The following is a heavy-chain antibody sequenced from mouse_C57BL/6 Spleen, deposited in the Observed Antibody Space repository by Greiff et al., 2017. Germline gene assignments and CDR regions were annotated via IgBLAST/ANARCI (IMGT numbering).Heavy chain of an antibody. J-gene: IGHJ2*01. CDR3: ARGYYGSSYEYFDY. Sequence: QVQLQQPGAELVMPGASVKLSCKASGYTFTSYWMHWVKQRPGQGLEWIGEIDPSDSYTNYNQKFKGKSTLTVDKSSSTAYMQLSSLTSEDSAVYYCARGYYGSSYEYFDYWGQGTTVTVSS. CDR2: IDPSDSYT. D-gene: IGHD1-1*01. V-gene: IGHV1-69*01. CDR1: GYTFTSYW.